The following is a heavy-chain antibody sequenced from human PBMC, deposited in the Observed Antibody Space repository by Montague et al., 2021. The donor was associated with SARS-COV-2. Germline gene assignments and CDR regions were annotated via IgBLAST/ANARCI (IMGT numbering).Heavy chain of an antibody. J-gene: IGHJ4*02. CDR3: VRHAHYDGLNGHPDF. CDR1: GVSVTDYY. D-gene: IGHD3-9*01. V-gene: IGHV4-59*08. Sequence: SETLSLTCIVSGVSVTDYYWSWIRQPPGKGLEWVGDVLYNKGTNFNPSLKSRVAISVDTSKNQFSLRLTSVTAADTAFYFCVRHAHYDGLNGHPDFWDQGTLVTVSS. CDR2: VLYNKGT.